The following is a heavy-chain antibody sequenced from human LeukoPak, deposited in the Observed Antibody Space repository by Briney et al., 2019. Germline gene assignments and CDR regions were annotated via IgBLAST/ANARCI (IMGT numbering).Heavy chain of an antibody. Sequence: SETLSLTCVVYGGSFSGYYWSWIRQSPGKGLEWIGEINHRGSTNYNPSLKRRVTISLDTSKNQFSLKLSSVTAADTAVYYCARAAYSSTWYSRYFDLWGRGTLVTVSS. V-gene: IGHV4-34*01. CDR3: ARAAYSSTWYSRYFDL. CDR1: GGSFSGYY. CDR2: INHRGST. J-gene: IGHJ2*01. D-gene: IGHD6-13*01.